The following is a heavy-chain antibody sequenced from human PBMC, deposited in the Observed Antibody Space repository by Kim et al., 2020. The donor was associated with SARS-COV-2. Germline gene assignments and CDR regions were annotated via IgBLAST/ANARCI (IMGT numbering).Heavy chain of an antibody. CDR2: IYGGGST. V-gene: IGHV3-53*01. Sequence: GGSLRLSCAASGFTVSSNYISWVRQAPGKGLEWVSIIYGGGSTYYADSVKGRFTISRDISKNTHHLQMNSLRAEDTAVYYCARDSRLGMSYYMDVWGKGTTVTVSS. CDR3: ARDSRLGMSYYMDV. D-gene: IGHD7-27*01. J-gene: IGHJ6*03. CDR1: GFTVSSNY.